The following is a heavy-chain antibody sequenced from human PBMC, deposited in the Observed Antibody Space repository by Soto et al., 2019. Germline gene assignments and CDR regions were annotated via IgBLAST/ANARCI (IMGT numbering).Heavy chain of an antibody. V-gene: IGHV3-13*01. CDR2: IGTAGDT. D-gene: IGHD2-21*01. Sequence: GGSLRLSCAASGFTFSSYDMHWVRQATGKGLEWVSAIGTAGDTYYADSVKGRFTISRHNSKNTLYLQMNSLRAEDTAVFYFSSGGAGGGRATYYYYMDVWGKGTTVTVSS. CDR3: SSGGAGGGRATYYYYMDV. J-gene: IGHJ6*03. CDR1: GFTFSSYD.